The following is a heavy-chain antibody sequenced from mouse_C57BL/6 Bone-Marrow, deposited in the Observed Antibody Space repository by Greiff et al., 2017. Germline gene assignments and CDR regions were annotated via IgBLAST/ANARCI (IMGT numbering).Heavy chain of an antibody. V-gene: IGHV5-6*01. CDR1: GFTFSSYG. Sequence: EVILLESGGDLVKPGGSLKLSCAASGFTFSSYGLSWVRQTPAQRLEWVATISSGGSYTYYPDSVQGRFTISRDNAKNTLYRQMSRLKTEHTAVYYWARYAIYYDYDGYCYAIDYWGQGTSVTVS. CDR2: ISSGGSYT. J-gene: IGHJ4*01. D-gene: IGHD2-4*01. CDR3: ARYAIYYDYDGYCYAIDY.